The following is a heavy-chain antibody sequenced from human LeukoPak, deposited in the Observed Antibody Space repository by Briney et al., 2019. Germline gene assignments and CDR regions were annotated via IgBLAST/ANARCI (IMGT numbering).Heavy chain of an antibody. J-gene: IGHJ6*02. V-gene: IGHV7-4-1*02. CDR1: GYTFTSYA. CDR3: ARDRDVVPAASYYYYGMDV. Sequence: ASVKVSCTASGYTFTSYAMNWVRQAPGQGLEWMGWINTNTGNPTYAQGFTGRFVFSLDTSVSTAYLQISSLKAEDTAVYYCARDRDVVPAASYYYYGMDVWGQGTTVTVSS. CDR2: INTNTGNP. D-gene: IGHD2-2*01.